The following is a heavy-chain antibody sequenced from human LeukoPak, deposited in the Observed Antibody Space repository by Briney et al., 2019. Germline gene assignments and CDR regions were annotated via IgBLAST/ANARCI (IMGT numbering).Heavy chain of an antibody. CDR2: FKPNTRSA. CDR3: VREKEGGTYDY. Sequence: ASVKVSCKASGYTFTSYYVHWVRQAPGQGLEWLGRFKPNTRSAHPGLGFRDRVSMTGDMSTSTVFIELNSLRSEDTAVYYCVREKEGGTYDYWGQGTLVTVST. J-gene: IGHJ4*01. V-gene: IGHV1-46*01. D-gene: IGHD3-16*01. CDR1: GYTFTSYY.